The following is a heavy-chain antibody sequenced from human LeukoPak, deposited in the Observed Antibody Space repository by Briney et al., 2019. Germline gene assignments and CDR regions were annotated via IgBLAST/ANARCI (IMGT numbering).Heavy chain of an antibody. Sequence: SETLSLTCTVSGGSISSSNYCWGWLRQPPGKGLEWIGNIYDSGNTYYIPSLKSRLTMSVATSKNQFSLKLSSVTAADTAVYYCATRRDGYTYFDYWGQGTLVTVSS. CDR2: IYDSGNT. CDR1: GGSISSSNYC. CDR3: ATRRDGYTYFDY. J-gene: IGHJ4*02. D-gene: IGHD5-24*01. V-gene: IGHV4-39*01.